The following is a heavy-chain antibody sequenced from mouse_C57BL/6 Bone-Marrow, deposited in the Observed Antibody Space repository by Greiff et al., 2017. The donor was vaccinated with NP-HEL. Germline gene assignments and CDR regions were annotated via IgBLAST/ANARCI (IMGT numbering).Heavy chain of an antibody. CDR1: GFNIKDDY. CDR2: IDPENGDT. CDR3: TTGYYGSSYWYFDV. J-gene: IGHJ1*03. Sequence: VQLQQSGAELVRPGASVKLSCTASGFNIKDDYMHWVKQRPEQGLAWIGWIDPENGDTEYASKFQGKATITADTSSNTAYLQLSSLTSEDTAVYYCTTGYYGSSYWYFDVWGTGTTVTVAS. D-gene: IGHD1-1*01. V-gene: IGHV14-4*01.